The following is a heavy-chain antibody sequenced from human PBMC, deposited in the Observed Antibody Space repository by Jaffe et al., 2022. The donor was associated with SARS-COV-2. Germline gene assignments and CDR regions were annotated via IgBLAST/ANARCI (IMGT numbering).Heavy chain of an antibody. Sequence: QVQLQESGPGLVKPSETLSLTCTVSGGSISSYYWSWIRQPAGKGLEWIGRIYTSGSTNYNPSLKSRVTMSVDTSKNQFSLKLSSVTAADTAVYYCARDTVERFDSSGYYDGAFDIWGQGTMVTVSS. CDR1: GGSISSYY. V-gene: IGHV4-4*07. CDR2: IYTSGST. D-gene: IGHD3-22*01. CDR3: ARDTVERFDSSGYYDGAFDI. J-gene: IGHJ3*02.